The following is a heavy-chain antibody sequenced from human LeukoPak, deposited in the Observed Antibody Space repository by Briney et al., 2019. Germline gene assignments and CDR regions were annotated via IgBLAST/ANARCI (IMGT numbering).Heavy chain of an antibody. Sequence: SETLSLTCAVSGGSISSNSYYWGWIRQPPGKGLEWIGSIYYSGSTYYNPSLKSRVTISVDTSKNQFSLKLSSVTAADTAVYYCASSSWYSIPEVVWGKGTTVTISS. D-gene: IGHD6-13*01. V-gene: IGHV4-39*01. CDR3: ASSSWYSIPEVV. CDR1: GGSISSNSYY. CDR2: IYYSGST. J-gene: IGHJ6*04.